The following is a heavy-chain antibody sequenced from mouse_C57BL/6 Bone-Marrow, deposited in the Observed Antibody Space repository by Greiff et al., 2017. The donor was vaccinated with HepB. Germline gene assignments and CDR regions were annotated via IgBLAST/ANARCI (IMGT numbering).Heavy chain of an antibody. D-gene: IGHD1-1*01. CDR2: INPYNGDT. J-gene: IGHJ1*03. CDR1: GYSFTGYF. V-gene: IGHV1-20*01. CDR3: ASPYYYGSSPYWYFDV. Sequence: EVQLQQSGPELVKPGDSVKISCKASGYSFTGYFMNWVMQSHGKSLEWIGRINPYNGDTFYNQKFKGKATLTVDKSSSTAHMELRSLTSEDSAVYYCASPYYYGSSPYWYFDVWGTWTTVTVSS.